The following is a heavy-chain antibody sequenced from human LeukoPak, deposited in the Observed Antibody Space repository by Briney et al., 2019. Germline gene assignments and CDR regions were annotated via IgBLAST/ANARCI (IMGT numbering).Heavy chain of an antibody. Sequence: GGSLRLSCAASGFTFSSAWMSWVRQAPGQGLEWLGRIKTKTDGGTTDYAAPVKGRFTISRDDSKDTLYLQMNSLKSDDTAVYYCANIFGGNSHPSDYWGQGTLVTVSS. CDR2: IKTKTDGGTT. CDR1: GFTFSSAW. J-gene: IGHJ4*02. D-gene: IGHD4-23*01. V-gene: IGHV3-15*01. CDR3: ANIFGGNSHPSDY.